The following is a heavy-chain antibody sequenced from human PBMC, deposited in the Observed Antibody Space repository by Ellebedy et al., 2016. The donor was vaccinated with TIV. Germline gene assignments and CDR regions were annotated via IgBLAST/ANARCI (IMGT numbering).Heavy chain of an antibody. D-gene: IGHD1-14*01. CDR3: ARDGPHRGLES. CDR1: GFTVSSKH. J-gene: IGHJ4*02. Sequence: GESLKISCAASGFTVSSKHMSWVRQAPGKGLEWVSIIYSGGSAYYADSVKGRFTISRDNSRSTLYLHMNSLRAEDTAVYYCARDGPHRGLESWGQGTLVTVSS. CDR2: IYSGGSA. V-gene: IGHV3-66*01.